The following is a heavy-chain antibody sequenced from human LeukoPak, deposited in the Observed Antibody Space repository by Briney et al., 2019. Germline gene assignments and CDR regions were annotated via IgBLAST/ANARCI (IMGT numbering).Heavy chain of an antibody. CDR3: SGDPGDY. Sequence: GGSLRLSCAASGFMFSTYWMSWVRQAPGKGLEGVANINQDGSETYYVDSVEGRFTISRDNAKNSLFLQMSSLRAEDTGLYFCSGDPGDYWGQGTLVTVSS. V-gene: IGHV3-7*01. CDR1: GFMFSTYW. J-gene: IGHJ4*02. CDR2: INQDGSET. D-gene: IGHD3-10*01.